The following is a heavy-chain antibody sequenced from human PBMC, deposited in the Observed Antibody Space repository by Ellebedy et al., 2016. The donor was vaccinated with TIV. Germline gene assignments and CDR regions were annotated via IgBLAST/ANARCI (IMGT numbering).Heavy chain of an antibody. V-gene: IGHV4-39*07. CDR1: GGSISSSRYL. CDR2: ISYSGST. Sequence: MPSETLSLTCNVSGGSISSSRYLWGWIRQPPGKGLAWLGSISYSGSTYYNPSLQSRVTISVDTSKNQFSLKLSSVTAADTAVFYCAREISYYYGMDVWGQGTTVTVSS. CDR3: AREISYYYGMDV. J-gene: IGHJ6*02. D-gene: IGHD3-3*01.